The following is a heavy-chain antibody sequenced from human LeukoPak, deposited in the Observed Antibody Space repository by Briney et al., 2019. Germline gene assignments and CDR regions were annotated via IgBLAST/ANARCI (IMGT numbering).Heavy chain of an antibody. D-gene: IGHD2-21*02. J-gene: IGHJ4*02. Sequence: GGSQRLSCAASGFSFSSYAMSWVRQAPGKGLEWVGFIRARAYGGAADYAASVKGRFTISREDSKSIAYLQMNSLQIEDTAMYYCARVGTAIIGSDPVDYWGQGTLVTVSS. CDR1: GFSFSSYA. V-gene: IGHV3-49*04. CDR3: ARVGTAIIGSDPVDY. CDR2: IRARAYGGAA.